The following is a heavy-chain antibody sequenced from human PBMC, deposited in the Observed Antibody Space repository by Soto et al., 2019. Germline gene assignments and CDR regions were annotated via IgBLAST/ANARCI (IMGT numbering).Heavy chain of an antibody. CDR1: GYTFTSFG. CDR2: ITTDKGKT. Sequence: QVQLVQSGPEVKKPGASVKVSCKTSGYTFTSFGISWVRQAPGQGLEWMGWITTDKGKTNYAQKFQGRVTMTTDTSTSTAYMELRSLRSDHTAVYYCATRSPAFDYWGQGTLVTVSS. CDR3: ATRSPAFDY. V-gene: IGHV1-18*01. J-gene: IGHJ4*02.